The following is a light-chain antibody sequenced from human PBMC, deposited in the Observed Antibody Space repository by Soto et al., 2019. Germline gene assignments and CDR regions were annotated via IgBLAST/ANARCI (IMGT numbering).Light chain of an antibody. V-gene: IGLV2-8*01. CDR3: SSYAASNNFYFV. CDR1: SSDVGGYNY. CDR2: DVT. Sequence: QSVLTQPPSASGSPGQSVTISCTGTSSDVGGYNYVSWYQQYPGGAPKLMIYDVTKRPSGVPDRFSGPKSGNTASLTVSGLQAEDEADYYCSSYAASNNFYFVFGGGTKVTVL. J-gene: IGLJ3*02.